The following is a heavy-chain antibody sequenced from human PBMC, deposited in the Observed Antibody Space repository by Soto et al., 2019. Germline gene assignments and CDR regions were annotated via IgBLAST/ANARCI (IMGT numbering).Heavy chain of an antibody. CDR1: GGSISSYY. CDR3: ARNLAGGPGVFDY. D-gene: IGHD2-15*01. CDR2: IYYSGSP. Sequence: SETLSLTCTVSGGSISSYYWSWIRQPPGKGLEWIGYIYYSGSPYYNPSLKSRVTISVDRSKNQFSLKLSSVTAADTAVYYCARNLAGGPGVFDYWGQGTLVTVSS. V-gene: IGHV4-59*08. J-gene: IGHJ4*02.